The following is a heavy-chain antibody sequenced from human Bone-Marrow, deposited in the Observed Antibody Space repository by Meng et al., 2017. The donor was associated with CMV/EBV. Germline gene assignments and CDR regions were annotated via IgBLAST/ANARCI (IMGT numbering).Heavy chain of an antibody. CDR1: GDTFISYD. V-gene: IGHV1-8*01. CDR2: MNPNSGNT. J-gene: IGHJ4*02. Sequence: ASVKVSCKASGDTFISYDINWVRQDTGQGREWMGWMNPNSGNTGYAQKFQGRVTMTSNTSISTAYMELMSLSTDDTAVYYCERDAGEHFWSGYYLDYWGQGTLVTVSS. D-gene: IGHD3-3*02. CDR3: ERDAGEHFWSGYYLDY.